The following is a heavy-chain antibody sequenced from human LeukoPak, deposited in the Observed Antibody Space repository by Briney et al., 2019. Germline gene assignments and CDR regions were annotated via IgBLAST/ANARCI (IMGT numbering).Heavy chain of an antibody. V-gene: IGHV3-30-3*01. D-gene: IGHD1-26*01. CDR3: ARAPYAPMGEDYFDY. CDR2: ISYDGSNK. Sequence: PGGSLRLSCAASGFSFSGSAMNWVRQAPGKGLEWVAVISYDGSNKYYADSVKGRFTISRDNSKNTLYLQMNSLRAEDTAVYYCARAPYAPMGEDYFDYWGQGTLVTVSS. J-gene: IGHJ4*02. CDR1: GFSFSGSA.